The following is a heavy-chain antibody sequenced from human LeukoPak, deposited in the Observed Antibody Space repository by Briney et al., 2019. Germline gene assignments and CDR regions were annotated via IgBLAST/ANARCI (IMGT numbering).Heavy chain of an antibody. CDR1: GDSLSSSRYY. Sequence: PSETLSLTCTVSGDSLSSSRYYWGWIRQPPGEGLEWIGSIYVSGRTYNNPSLKSRGTMFVDTAKNQFSLKLRSVTPPGTAVFFCALSYCSATSCPFDYSGQGDLVTVSS. CDR3: ALSYCSATSCPFDY. J-gene: IGHJ4*02. D-gene: IGHD2-15*01. V-gene: IGHV4-39*01. CDR2: IYVSGRT.